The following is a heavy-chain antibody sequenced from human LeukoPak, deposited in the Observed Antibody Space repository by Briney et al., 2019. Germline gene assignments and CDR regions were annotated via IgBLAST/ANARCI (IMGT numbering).Heavy chain of an antibody. CDR2: IYYSGST. V-gene: IGHV4-59*08. CDR1: GGSFSGYY. Sequence: PSETLSLTCAVYGGSFSGYYWSWIRQPPGKGLEWIGYIYYSGSTNYNPSLKSRVTISVDTSKNQFSLKLSSVTAADTAVYYCARGPRLLSWFDPWGQGTLVTVSS. J-gene: IGHJ5*02. D-gene: IGHD4/OR15-4a*01. CDR3: ARGPRLLSWFDP.